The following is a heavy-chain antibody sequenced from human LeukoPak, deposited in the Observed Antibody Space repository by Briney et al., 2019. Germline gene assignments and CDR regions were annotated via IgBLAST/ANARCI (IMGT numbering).Heavy chain of an antibody. D-gene: IGHD5-12*01. Sequence: PGGSLRLSCAASGFTFSQYAMHWVRQAPGKGLEWVANIWSDGSDQYYGDSVRGRFIISRDSSKDTIYLQMNSLRVEDTAVYYCAREDIVEGGADFALWGQGTLVTVSS. J-gene: IGHJ4*02. CDR1: GFTFSQYA. CDR3: AREDIVEGGADFAL. CDR2: IWSDGSDQ. V-gene: IGHV3-33*08.